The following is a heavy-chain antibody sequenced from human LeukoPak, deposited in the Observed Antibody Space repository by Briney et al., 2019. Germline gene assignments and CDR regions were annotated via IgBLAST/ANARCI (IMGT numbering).Heavy chain of an antibody. CDR2: IYTRGST. CDR3: AREQFVVVVDATYDAFDI. D-gene: IGHD2-15*01. J-gene: IGHJ3*02. V-gene: IGHV4-4*07. Sequence: SGTLSHTSTVPGGSISSYYWSWIRQPAGKGLEWIGRIYTRGSTNYNPSLKSRVTMSVDTSKNQFSLMLSSVTAADTAVYYCAREQFVVVVDATYDAFDIWGQGTMVTVSS. CDR1: GGSISSYY.